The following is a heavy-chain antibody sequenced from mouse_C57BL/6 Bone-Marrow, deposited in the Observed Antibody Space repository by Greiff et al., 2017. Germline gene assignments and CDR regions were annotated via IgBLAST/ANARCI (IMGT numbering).Heavy chain of an antibody. J-gene: IGHJ2*01. CDR2: IDPETGGT. Sequence: VQLQQSGAELVRPGASVTLSCKASGYTFTDYEMHWVKQTPVDGLEWIGAIDPETGGTAYNQKFKGKAILTADKSSSTAYMELRSLTSEDSAVYYCTRAGFDYWGQGTTLTVSS. V-gene: IGHV1-15*01. CDR3: TRAGFDY. CDR1: GYTFTDYE. D-gene: IGHD3-3*01.